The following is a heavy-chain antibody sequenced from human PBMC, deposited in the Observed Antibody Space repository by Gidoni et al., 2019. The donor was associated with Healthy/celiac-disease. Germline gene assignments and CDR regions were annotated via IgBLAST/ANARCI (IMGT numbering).Heavy chain of an antibody. D-gene: IGHD5-12*01. CDR3: AKDSPSGLRVPRWFDP. CDR1: GFTVSSYA. J-gene: IGHJ5*02. V-gene: IGHV3-23*01. Sequence: EVQLLESGGGLVQPGGSLRLSCAASGFTVSSYAMSWVRQAPGKGLEWVSAISGSGGSTYYAASVKGRFTISSDNSKNPLYLQMNSLRAEDTAVYYCAKDSPSGLRVPRWFDPWGQGTLVTVSS. CDR2: ISGSGGST.